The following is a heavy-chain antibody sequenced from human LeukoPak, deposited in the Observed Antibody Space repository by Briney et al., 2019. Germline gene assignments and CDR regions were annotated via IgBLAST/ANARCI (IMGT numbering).Heavy chain of an antibody. V-gene: IGHV3-74*01. D-gene: IGHD6-13*01. CDR3: ARGADSGHSSDN. CDR1: GFTFSNYW. J-gene: IGHJ4*02. Sequence: GGSLRLSCAASGFTFSNYWMHWVRHAPGKGLGWVSRINSDGRSTNYADSVKGRFTISRDTAKNTLYLQMNSLRAEDTAVYYCARGADSGHSSDNWGQGTLVSVSS. CDR2: INSDGRST.